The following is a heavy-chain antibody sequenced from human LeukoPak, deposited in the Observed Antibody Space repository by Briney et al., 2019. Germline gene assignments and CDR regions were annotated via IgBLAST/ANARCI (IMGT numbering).Heavy chain of an antibody. J-gene: IGHJ4*02. CDR2: ISAYNGNT. D-gene: IGHD2-15*01. V-gene: IGHV1-18*04. CDR3: ASEPPLDCSGGSCYHD. Sequence: GASVKVSCKASGYTFTGYYMHWVRQAPGQGLEWMGWISAYNGNTNYAQKLQGRVTMTTDTSTSTAYMELRSLRSDDTAVYYCASEPPLDCSGGSCYHDWGQGTLVTVSS. CDR1: GYTFTGYY.